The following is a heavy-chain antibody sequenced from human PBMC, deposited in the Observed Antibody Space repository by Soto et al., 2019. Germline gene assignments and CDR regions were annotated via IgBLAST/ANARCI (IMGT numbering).Heavy chain of an antibody. Sequence: QVQLVKSGAEVKKPGASVNVSCKASGYTFTNYGFSWVRQAPGQRLEWMGWISAYNGNTNYAQKLQGRVTMTTDTSTGTAYMELRSLRSDDTAVYYCASSFTSSQWLYGMDVWGQGTTVTVSS. CDR2: ISAYNGNT. CDR1: GYTFTNYG. D-gene: IGHD2-2*01. J-gene: IGHJ6*02. CDR3: ASSFTSSQWLYGMDV. V-gene: IGHV1-18*01.